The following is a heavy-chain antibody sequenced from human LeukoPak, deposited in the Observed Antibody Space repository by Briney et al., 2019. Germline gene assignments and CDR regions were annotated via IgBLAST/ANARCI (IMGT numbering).Heavy chain of an antibody. J-gene: IGHJ3*02. D-gene: IGHD3-22*01. Sequence: SETLSLTCTVSGGSISSYYWSWIRQPAGKGLEWIGRIYTSGSTNYNPSLKSRVTMSVDTSKNQFSLKLSSVTAADTAVYYCARHSSITMIVAVDAFDIWGQGTMVTVSS. CDR1: GGSISSYY. V-gene: IGHV4-4*07. CDR3: ARHSSITMIVAVDAFDI. CDR2: IYTSGST.